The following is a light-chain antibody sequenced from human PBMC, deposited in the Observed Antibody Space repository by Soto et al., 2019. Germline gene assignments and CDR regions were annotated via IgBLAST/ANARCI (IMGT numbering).Light chain of an antibody. V-gene: IGLV2-14*01. CDR3: VSYTDTDTLV. Sequence: QSALTQPASVSGSRGQSITISCFGRNTDVGQGKSVSWYQQGPGKAPKLLIFEVTNRPSGISSRFSGSRSGNTASLTISGLQPDVEGDCVSYTDTDTLVFGTGTKVTVL. CDR2: EVT. J-gene: IGLJ1*01. CDR1: NTDVGQGKS.